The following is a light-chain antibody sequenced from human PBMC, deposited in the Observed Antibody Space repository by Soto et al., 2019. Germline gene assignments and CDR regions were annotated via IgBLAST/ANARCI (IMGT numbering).Light chain of an antibody. V-gene: IGKV3-11*01. CDR1: QTITTY. J-gene: IGKJ5*01. CDR3: QQRSNWPAN. CDR2: GAS. Sequence: EIVLTQSPATLSLSPGESTTLSGRASQTITTYLAWYQQKPGQPPRLLIYGASNRATGIPARFSGSGSGTDFTLTISNLEPEDFAVYYCQQRSNWPANFGQGTRLEIK.